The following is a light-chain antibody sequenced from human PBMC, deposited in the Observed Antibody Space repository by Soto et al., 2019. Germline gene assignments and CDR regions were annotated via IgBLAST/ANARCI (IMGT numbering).Light chain of an antibody. Sequence: DIQMTQSPSSLSASVGDSFTITCRASQNIATYLNWYRQSPGKAPNLLIYGASILQSGVPSRFSGGGSGTDFTLTINSLQPEDFATYYCQQSYSSPRTFGQGTKVDIK. CDR3: QQSYSSPRT. CDR2: GAS. J-gene: IGKJ1*01. CDR1: QNIATY. V-gene: IGKV1-39*01.